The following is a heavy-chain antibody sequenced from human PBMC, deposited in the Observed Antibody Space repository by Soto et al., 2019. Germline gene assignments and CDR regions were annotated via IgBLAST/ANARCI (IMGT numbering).Heavy chain of an antibody. Sequence: QVQLVQSGAEVKKPGSSVKVSCKASGGTFSSYAISWVRQAPGQGLEWMGGIIPIFGTANYAQKFQGRVTISADESTSSAYMELSSLRSEDTAVYYCARDYYDSSGYLYYFDYWGQGTMVTVSS. CDR1: GGTFSSYA. CDR2: IIPIFGTA. J-gene: IGHJ4*02. D-gene: IGHD3-22*01. V-gene: IGHV1-69*01. CDR3: ARDYYDSSGYLYYFDY.